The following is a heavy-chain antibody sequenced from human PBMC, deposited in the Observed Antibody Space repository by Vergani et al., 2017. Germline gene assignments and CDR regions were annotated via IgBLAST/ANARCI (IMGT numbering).Heavy chain of an antibody. Sequence: VQLVQFGAEVRKPGASVTVSCTAPGYIFRNYYIHWLRQAPGQAFEWMGILNPTTGHTTSAQKFMGRVDMTRDPSTDTSTRTVQMTLSSLRSEDTAVYYCARSIGYCAGATCRAYYFDHWGQGTRVTVSS. J-gene: IGHJ5*02. D-gene: IGHD2-21*01. V-gene: IGHV1-46*01. CDR1: GYIFRNYY. CDR2: LNPTTGHT. CDR3: ARSIGYCAGATCRAYYFDH.